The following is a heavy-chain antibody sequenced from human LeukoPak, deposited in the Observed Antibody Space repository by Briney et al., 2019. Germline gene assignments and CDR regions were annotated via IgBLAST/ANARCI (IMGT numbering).Heavy chain of an antibody. CDR2: INPSGGST. J-gene: IGHJ2*01. CDR3: ARDDRLDYGSGMPHWYFDL. CDR1: GYTFTSYY. D-gene: IGHD3-10*01. Sequence: ASVKVSCKASGYTFTSYYMHWVRQAPGQGLEWMGIINPSGGSTSYAQKFQGRVTMTRDMSTSTVYMELSSLRSEDTAVYYCARDDRLDYGSGMPHWYFDLWGRGTLVTVSS. V-gene: IGHV1-46*01.